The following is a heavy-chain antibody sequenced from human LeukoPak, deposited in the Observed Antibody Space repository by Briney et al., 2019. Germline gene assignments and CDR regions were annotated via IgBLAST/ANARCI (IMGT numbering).Heavy chain of an antibody. CDR2: ISNTGSTI. CDR3: ARDPRRIIMGGI. J-gene: IGHJ3*02. V-gene: IGHV3-48*03. Sequence: GGSLRHSCAASGFTFSSYEMNWVRQAPGKGLEWVSYISNTGSTIHYADSVKGRFTISRDNAKNSLYLQMNSLRAEDTAVYYCARDPRRIIMGGIWGQGTMVTVSS. CDR1: GFTFSSYE. D-gene: IGHD3-10*01.